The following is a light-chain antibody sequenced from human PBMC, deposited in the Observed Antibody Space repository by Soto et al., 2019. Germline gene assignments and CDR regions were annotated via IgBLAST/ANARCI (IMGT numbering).Light chain of an antibody. CDR3: QKYNSAPRT. Sequence: DSQDSQFPSSPFASVEEKNTTTCRPSQGISNYLAWYQQKPGKVPKLLIYAASTLQSGVPSRFSGSGSGTDFTLTISSLQPEDVATYYCQKYNSAPRTFGPGTKV. J-gene: IGKJ1*01. V-gene: IGKV1-27*01. CDR2: AAS. CDR1: QGISNY.